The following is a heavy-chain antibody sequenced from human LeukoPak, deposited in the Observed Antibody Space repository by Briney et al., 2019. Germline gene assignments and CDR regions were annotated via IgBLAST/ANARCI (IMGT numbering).Heavy chain of an antibody. CDR2: IYYTENT. V-gene: IGHV4-39*01. J-gene: IGHJ4*02. CDR3: ARQTGSGLFTLP. CDR1: GVSITISNSY. Sequence: SETLSLTCTVSGVSITISNSYWGWIRQPPGKGLEWIGIIYYTENTHYNASLKSRVTISIDTSKNQISLRLTSVTATDTAMYYCARQTGSGLFTLPGGQGTLVTVSS. D-gene: IGHD3/OR15-3a*01.